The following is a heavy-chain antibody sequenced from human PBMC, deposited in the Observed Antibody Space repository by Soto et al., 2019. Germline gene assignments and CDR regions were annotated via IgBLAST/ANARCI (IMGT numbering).Heavy chain of an antibody. J-gene: IGHJ4*02. D-gene: IGHD6-6*01. Sequence: GGSLRLSCAASGFGFSDYYMSWVRQAPGKGLEWISTISNIGGTIYYSDSVKGRFTVSRDNAKNTLYLQMSSLRVDDTAVDFCARSMAARADYWGQGALVTIS. CDR1: GFGFSDYY. CDR2: ISNIGGTI. V-gene: IGHV3-11*01. CDR3: ARSMAARADY.